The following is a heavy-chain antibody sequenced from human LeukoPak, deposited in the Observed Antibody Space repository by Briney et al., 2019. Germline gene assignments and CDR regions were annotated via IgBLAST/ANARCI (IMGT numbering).Heavy chain of an antibody. Sequence: GGSLRLFCAASGFTFSSYAMSWVRQAPGKGLEWVSAISGSGGSTYYADSVKGRFTISRDNSKNTLYLQMNSLRAEDTAVYYCAKVGGDSSGLFDAFDIWGQGTMVTVSS. CDR2: ISGSGGST. CDR3: AKVGGDSSGLFDAFDI. D-gene: IGHD6-19*01. CDR1: GFTFSSYA. V-gene: IGHV3-23*01. J-gene: IGHJ3*02.